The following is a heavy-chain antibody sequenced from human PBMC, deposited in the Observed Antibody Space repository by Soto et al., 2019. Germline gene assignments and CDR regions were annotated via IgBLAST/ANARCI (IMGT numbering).Heavy chain of an antibody. D-gene: IGHD6-6*01. CDR1: GYTFTSYG. CDR3: ARALGYSSSLVWFYP. CDR2: ISAYNGNT. Sequence: QVPLVQSGAEVKKPGASVKVSCKASGYTFTSYGISWVRQAHGHGLEWMGWISAYNGNTNYAQKLKGRVNMTTDTSTSTAYMELMSLISDDTAVYYWARALGYSSSLVWFYPWGQGTLVTVSS. V-gene: IGHV1-18*01. J-gene: IGHJ5*02.